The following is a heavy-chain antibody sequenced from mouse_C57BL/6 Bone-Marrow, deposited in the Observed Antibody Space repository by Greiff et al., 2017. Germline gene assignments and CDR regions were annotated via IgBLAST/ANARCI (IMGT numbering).Heavy chain of an antibody. V-gene: IGHV6-3*01. CDR1: GFTFSNYW. CDR2: IRLKSGNYAT. Sequence: EVKLMESGGGLVQPGGSMKLSCVASGFTFSNYWMNWVRQSPEQGLEWVAQIRLKSGNYATHYAESVKGRFTISRDDSKSSVYLQMNNLRAEDTGIYYCTVYPFDYWGQGTTLTVSS. CDR3: TVYPFDY. D-gene: IGHD2-1*01. J-gene: IGHJ2*01.